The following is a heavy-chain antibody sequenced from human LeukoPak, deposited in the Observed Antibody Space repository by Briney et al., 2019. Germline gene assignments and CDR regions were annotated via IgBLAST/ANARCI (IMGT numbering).Heavy chain of an antibody. CDR2: IRSKANSYAT. J-gene: IGHJ3*02. Sequence: GGSLRLSCAASGFTSSGSAMHWVRQASGKGLEWVGRIRSKANSYATAYAASVKGRFTISRDDSKNTAYLQMNSLKTEDTAVYYGTRGGRLDTVKNAFDIWGQGTMVTVSS. CDR3: TRGGRLDTVKNAFDI. V-gene: IGHV3-73*01. D-gene: IGHD6-19*01. CDR1: GFTSSGSA.